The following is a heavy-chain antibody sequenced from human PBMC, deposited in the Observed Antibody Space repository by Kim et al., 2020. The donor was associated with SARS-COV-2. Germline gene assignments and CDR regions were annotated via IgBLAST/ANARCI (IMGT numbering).Heavy chain of an antibody. Sequence: SETLSLTCTVSGGSISSSSYYWGWIRQPPGKGLEWIGSIYYSGSTYYNPSLKSRVTISVDTSKNQFSLKLSSVTAADTAVYYCARGITMIVVHAFDIWGQGTMVTVSS. CDR3: ARGITMIVVHAFDI. V-gene: IGHV4-39*01. D-gene: IGHD3-22*01. J-gene: IGHJ3*02. CDR2: IYYSGST. CDR1: GGSISSSSYY.